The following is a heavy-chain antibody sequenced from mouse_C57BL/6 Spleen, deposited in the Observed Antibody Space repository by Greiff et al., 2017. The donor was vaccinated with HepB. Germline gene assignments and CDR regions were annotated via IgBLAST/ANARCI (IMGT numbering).Heavy chain of an antibody. V-gene: IGHV7-3*01. Sequence: EVQLVESGGGLVQPGGSLSLSCAASGFTFTDYYMSWVRQPPGKALEWLGFIRNKANGYTKEYSESVKGRFTISRDNSQSILYLEMNALRAEDSATYYCARCRNGYGSGALDYWGQGTSVTVSS. CDR1: GFTFTDYY. J-gene: IGHJ4*01. CDR2: IRNKANGYTK. D-gene: IGHD2-2*01. CDR3: ARCRNGYGSGALDY.